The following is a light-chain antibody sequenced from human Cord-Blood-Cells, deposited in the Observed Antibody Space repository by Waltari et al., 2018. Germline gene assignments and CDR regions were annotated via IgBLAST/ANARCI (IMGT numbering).Light chain of an antibody. V-gene: IGLV2-8*01. CDR3: SSYAGSNNFDV. Sequence: QSALTQPPSASESPGQSFPISCTGTTSNGGGYNSVSCYQQHPGKATKLMIYEVSKRPSGVPDRFSGSKSCNTASLTVSGRQAEDEADYYCSSYAGSNNFDVFGTGTKVTVL. CDR2: EVS. CDR1: TSNGGGYNS. J-gene: IGLJ1*01.